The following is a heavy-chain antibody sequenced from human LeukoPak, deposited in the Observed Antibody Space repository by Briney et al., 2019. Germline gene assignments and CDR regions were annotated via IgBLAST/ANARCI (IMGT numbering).Heavy chain of an antibody. D-gene: IGHD2/OR15-2a*01. J-gene: IGHJ4*02. CDR3: AGHHPRNTVDF. V-gene: IGHV4-59*08. Sequence: PSETLSLTCTVSGGSISSYYWSRIRQPPGKGLEWIGYIYYSGSTNYNPSLKSRVTISVDTSKNQFSLKLSSVTAADTAVYYCAGHHPRNTVDFWGQGTLVTVSS. CDR2: IYYSGST. CDR1: GGSISSYY.